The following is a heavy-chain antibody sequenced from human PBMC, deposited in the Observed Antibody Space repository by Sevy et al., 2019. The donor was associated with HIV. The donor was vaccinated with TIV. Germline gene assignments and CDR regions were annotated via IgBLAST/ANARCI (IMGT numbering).Heavy chain of an antibody. J-gene: IGHJ6*02. CDR2: ISAYNGKR. CDR1: GYTFNSYG. V-gene: IGHV1-18*01. CDR3: ARGAWNELHGMDV. D-gene: IGHD1-1*01. Sequence: ASVKVSCKASGYTFNSYGIIWVRQAPGQGLEWMGWISAYNGKRNYAQKVQGRVTMTTDTSTSTAYMELRSLRSDDTAVYYCARGAWNELHGMDVWGQGTTVTVSS.